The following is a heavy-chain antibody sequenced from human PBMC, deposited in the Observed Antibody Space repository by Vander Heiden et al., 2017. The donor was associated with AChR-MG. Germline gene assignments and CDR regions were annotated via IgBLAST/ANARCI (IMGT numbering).Heavy chain of an antibody. CDR2: ISGSGGST. V-gene: IGHV3-23*01. J-gene: IGHJ4*02. D-gene: IGHD3-22*01. CDR3: AKDCDWDCVVVTDDY. CDR1: GITLRGYA. Sequence: EVQLFEPGGGSVPPGRFLRLNCAASGITLRGYAMSWGRKAQGKGLEWVSAISGSGGSTYYADSVKGRFTISRDNSKNTLYLQMNSLRAEDTAVYYCAKDCDWDCVVVTDDYWGQGTLVTVSS.